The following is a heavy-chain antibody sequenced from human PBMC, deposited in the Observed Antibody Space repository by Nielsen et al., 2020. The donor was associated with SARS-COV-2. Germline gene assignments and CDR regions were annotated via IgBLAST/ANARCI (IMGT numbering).Heavy chain of an antibody. Sequence: GESLKISCAASGFTFSSYAMSWVRQAPGKGLEWVSAISGSGGSTYYADSVKGRFTISRDNSKNSLYLQMNSLRAEDTALYYCAKVSSGGVDYWGQGTLVTVSS. V-gene: IGHV3-23*01. CDR1: GFTFSSYA. J-gene: IGHJ4*02. D-gene: IGHD3-16*01. CDR2: ISGSGGST. CDR3: AKVSSGGVDY.